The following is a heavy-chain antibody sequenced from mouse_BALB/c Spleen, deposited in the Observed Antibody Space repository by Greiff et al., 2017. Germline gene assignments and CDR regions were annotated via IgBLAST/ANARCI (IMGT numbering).Heavy chain of an antibody. CDR2: INPSNGRT. V-gene: IGHV1S81*02. Sequence: VQLQQPGAEPVKPGASVKLSCKASGYTFTSYWMHWVMQRPGQGLEWIGEINPSNGRTNYNEKFKSKATLTVDKSSSTAYMQLSSLTSEDSAVYYCARNYRYDVGGYYAMDYWGQGTSVTVSS. J-gene: IGHJ4*01. CDR1: GYTFTSYW. CDR3: ARNYRYDVGGYYAMDY. D-gene: IGHD2-14*01.